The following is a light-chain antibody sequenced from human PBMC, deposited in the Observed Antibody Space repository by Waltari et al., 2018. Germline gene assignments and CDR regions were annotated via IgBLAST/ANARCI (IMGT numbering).Light chain of an antibody. CDR1: QNINYY. CDR3: QQSFSVPLT. V-gene: IGKV1-39*01. Sequence: DIQMTPSPSSLSASVGDRVTITCRASQNINYYLNWFQQKPGKPPKVLIFAASGLQSGVPSRFSGSGSGTDFTLTISSLQPEDFATYYCQQSFSVPLTFGQGTKVEFK. CDR2: AAS. J-gene: IGKJ1*01.